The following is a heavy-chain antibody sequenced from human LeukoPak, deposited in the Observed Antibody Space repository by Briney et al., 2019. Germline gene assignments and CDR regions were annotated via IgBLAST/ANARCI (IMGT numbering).Heavy chain of an antibody. Sequence: GRSLRLSCAASGFTFSSYAMSWVRQAPGKGLEWVSTISSSGGGTYYADSVKGRFTIFRDNSKNSLYLQMNSLRAEDTAVYYCAKALVRGVISYFDYWGQGTLVTVSS. V-gene: IGHV3-23*01. J-gene: IGHJ4*02. D-gene: IGHD3-10*01. CDR1: GFTFSSYA. CDR2: ISSSGGGT. CDR3: AKALVRGVISYFDY.